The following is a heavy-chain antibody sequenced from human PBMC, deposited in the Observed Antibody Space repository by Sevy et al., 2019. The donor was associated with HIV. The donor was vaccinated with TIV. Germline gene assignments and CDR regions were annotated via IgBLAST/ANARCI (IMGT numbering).Heavy chain of an antibody. V-gene: IGHV3-74*01. J-gene: IGHJ4*02. CDR3: VRDSGSYSLFDY. CDR1: GFTFSKSW. CDR2: VKTDGSGT. D-gene: IGHD3-10*01. Sequence: GGSLRLSCTASGFTFSKSWMHWVRQVPGKGLQWVSRVKTDGSGTIYADSVKGRFIIYRDNAKNTVYLQMNSLRAEDTAVYFCVRDSGSYSLFDYWGQGTLVTVSS.